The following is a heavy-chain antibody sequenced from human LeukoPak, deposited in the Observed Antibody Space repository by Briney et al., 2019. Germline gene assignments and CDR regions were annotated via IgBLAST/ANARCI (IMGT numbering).Heavy chain of an antibody. CDR1: GFTFSSYA. CDR2: ISSSGGTT. CDR3: AKDAYDRTSYFDY. V-gene: IGHV3-23*01. J-gene: IGHJ4*02. D-gene: IGHD3-9*01. Sequence: GGSLRLSCAASGFTFSSYAMNWVRQAPGKGLEWVSVISSSGGTTYYSDSVKGRFIISRDNSKNTLYLQMNSLRAEDTAVYYCAKDAYDRTSYFDYWGQGTLVTVSS.